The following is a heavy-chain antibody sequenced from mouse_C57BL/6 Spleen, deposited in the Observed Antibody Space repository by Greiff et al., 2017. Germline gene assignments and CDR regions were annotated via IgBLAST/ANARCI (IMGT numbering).Heavy chain of an antibody. V-gene: IGHV1-39*01. Sequence: VQLQQSGPELVKPGASVKISCKASGYSFTDYNMNWVKQSNGKSLEWIGVINPNYGTTSNNQKFKGKATLTVDQSSSKAYMQLNSLSSEDSAVYCCASGYGYYLWFAYWGQGTLVTVSA. CDR3: ASGYGYYLWFAY. D-gene: IGHD2-3*01. CDR2: INPNYGTT. J-gene: IGHJ3*01. CDR1: GYSFTDYN.